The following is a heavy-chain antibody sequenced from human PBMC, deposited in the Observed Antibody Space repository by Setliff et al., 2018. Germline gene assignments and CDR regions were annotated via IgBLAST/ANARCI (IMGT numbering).Heavy chain of an antibody. V-gene: IGHV4-59*08. CDR3: ARWRVRDSGYYPRLSYMDV. CDR2: KYYSGST. CDR1: GGSISSYY. Sequence: PSETLSLTCTVSGGSISSYYWSWIRQPPWKGLEWIGYKYYSGSTNSNPSLKSRVTISVDTSKNQFSLKLSSVTAADTAVYYCARWRVRDSGYYPRLSYMDVWGKGTTVTVSS. J-gene: IGHJ6*03. D-gene: IGHD3-22*01.